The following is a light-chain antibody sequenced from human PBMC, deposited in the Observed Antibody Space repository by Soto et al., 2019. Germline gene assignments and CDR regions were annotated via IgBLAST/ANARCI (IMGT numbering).Light chain of an antibody. J-gene: IGKJ5*01. CDR3: QQRSNWPPIT. Sequence: IVLTQSPATLSLSPWERATLSCRASQSVSSYLAWYQQKPGQAPRLLIYDASNRATGIPARFSGSGSGTDFTLTISSLEPEDFAVYYCQQRSNWPPITFGQGTHWRL. CDR1: QSVSSY. CDR2: DAS. V-gene: IGKV3-11*01.